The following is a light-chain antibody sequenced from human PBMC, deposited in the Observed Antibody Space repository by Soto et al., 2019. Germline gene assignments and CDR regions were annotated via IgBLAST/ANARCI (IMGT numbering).Light chain of an antibody. CDR3: QQYSRLWS. J-gene: IGKJ1*01. CDR2: GAS. V-gene: IGKV1-5*03. Sequence: DIQLTQSPSSLSASVGDRVTITCRVSQGISSYLNWYRQKPGKAPKLLIYGASSLESGVPPRFSGDGSGTEFTLTISSLQRDDFGIYYCQQYSRLWSFGQGTKVDIK. CDR1: QGISSY.